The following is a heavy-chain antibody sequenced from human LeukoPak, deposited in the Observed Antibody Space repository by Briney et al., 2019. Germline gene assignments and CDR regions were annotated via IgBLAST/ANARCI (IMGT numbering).Heavy chain of an antibody. V-gene: IGHV3-53*05. Sequence: PGGSLRLSCAISGFSVSSKYMSWVRQPPGKGPEWVSVIYNDGSTYYADSVKGRFTISRDNSKNTLYLQMNSLRAEDTAVYYCARNGQYYYYMDVWGKGTTVTVSS. CDR1: GFSVSSKY. CDR3: ARNGQYYYYMDV. J-gene: IGHJ6*03. CDR2: IYNDGST.